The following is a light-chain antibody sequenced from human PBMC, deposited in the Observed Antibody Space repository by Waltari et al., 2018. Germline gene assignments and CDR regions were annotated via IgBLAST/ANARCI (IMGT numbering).Light chain of an antibody. V-gene: IGLV2-23*01. CDR1: SRDVGPYTL. CDR3: CSYAGGRTWV. J-gene: IGLJ3*02. Sequence: QSALPQPASVSGSPGQSITTSCTGTSRDVGPYTLVSWYQQHPGKAPKLLIYEGSKRPSGVSDRFSGSRSGNTASLTISGLQADDEGYYYCCSYAGGRTWVFGGGTKLTVL. CDR2: EGS.